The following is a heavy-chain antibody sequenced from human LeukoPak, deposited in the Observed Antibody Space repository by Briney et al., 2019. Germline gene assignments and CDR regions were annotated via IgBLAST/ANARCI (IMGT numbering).Heavy chain of an antibody. J-gene: IGHJ6*02. Sequence: PSETLSLTCAVYGGSFSGYYWSWIRQPPGKGLEWIGEINHSGSTNYNPSLKSRVTISVDTSKNQFSLKLSSVTAADTAVYYCARDSMTTVLYGMDVWGQGTTVTVSS. CDR3: ARDSMTTVLYGMDV. V-gene: IGHV4-34*01. CDR1: GGSFSGYY. D-gene: IGHD4-17*01. CDR2: INHSGST.